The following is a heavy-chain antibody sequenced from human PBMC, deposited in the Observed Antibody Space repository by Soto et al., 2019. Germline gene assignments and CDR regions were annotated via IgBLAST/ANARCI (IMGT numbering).Heavy chain of an antibody. Sequence: QIQLVQSGAEVKKPGTSVKVTCKTSGSTFSSFGVTWVRQAPGQGLEWIGWTSGYNTHTNYAPKLHDRVIMTTDLPTGTASMELRSLRSDDTAIYYCARGSSYGRSSWPDYWGQGTLVIVSS. J-gene: IGHJ4*02. V-gene: IGHV1-18*01. CDR1: GSTFSSFG. CDR2: TSGYNTHT. D-gene: IGHD6-13*01. CDR3: ARGSSYGRSSWPDY.